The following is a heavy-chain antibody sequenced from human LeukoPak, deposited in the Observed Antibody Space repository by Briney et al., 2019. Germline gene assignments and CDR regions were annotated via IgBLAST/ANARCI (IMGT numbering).Heavy chain of an antibody. D-gene: IGHD3-3*01. Sequence: SETLSLTCAVYGGSFSGYYWSWIRQPPGKGLEWIGETSHSGSTDYNPSLESRVTVSVDTSKKQFSLRLSSVTAADTAVYYCARQKSREWLLSNWFDPWGQGTLVTVSS. J-gene: IGHJ5*02. CDR2: TSHSGST. V-gene: IGHV4-34*01. CDR3: ARQKSREWLLSNWFDP. CDR1: GGSFSGYY.